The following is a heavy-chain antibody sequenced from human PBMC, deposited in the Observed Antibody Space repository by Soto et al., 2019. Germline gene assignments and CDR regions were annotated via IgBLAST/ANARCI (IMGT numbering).Heavy chain of an antibody. J-gene: IGHJ4*02. D-gene: IGHD3-22*01. Sequence: QVQLVQSGAEVKKPGSSVKVSCKASGDTFSTYSISWVRQAPGQGHEWLGGIIPILGTPSYEQRFQGSVTITADKATSTASMELSSLRSEESAVYSCAREASRYDGGGSDRPDYWGEGTMVAFSS. V-gene: IGHV1-69*06. CDR2: IIPILGTP. CDR1: GDTFSTYS. CDR3: AREASRYDGGGSDRPDY.